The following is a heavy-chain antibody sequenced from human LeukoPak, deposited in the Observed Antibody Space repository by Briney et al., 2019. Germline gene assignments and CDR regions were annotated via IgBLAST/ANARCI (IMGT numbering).Heavy chain of an antibody. CDR1: GFTFSSYS. D-gene: IGHD2-15*01. Sequence: PGGSLRLSCAASGFTFSSYSMNWVRQAPGKGLEWISSISSSSSYIYYADSVKGRFTISRDNAKNSLYLQMNSLRAEDTAVYYCAREISRGWFDPWGQGTLVTVSS. J-gene: IGHJ5*02. CDR2: ISSSSSYI. CDR3: AREISRGWFDP. V-gene: IGHV3-21*01.